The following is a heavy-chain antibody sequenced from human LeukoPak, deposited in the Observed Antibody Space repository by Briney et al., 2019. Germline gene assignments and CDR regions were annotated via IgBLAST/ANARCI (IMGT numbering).Heavy chain of an antibody. D-gene: IGHD5-24*01. CDR1: GFTVSSNY. Sequence: AGGSLRLSCAASGFTVSSNYMSWVRQAPGKGLEWVSVIYSGGSTYYADSVKGRFTISRDNSKNTLYLQMNSLRAEDTAVYYCAILRDGYNSRIDYWGQGTLVTVSS. J-gene: IGHJ4*02. CDR3: AILRDGYNSRIDY. CDR2: IYSGGST. V-gene: IGHV3-53*01.